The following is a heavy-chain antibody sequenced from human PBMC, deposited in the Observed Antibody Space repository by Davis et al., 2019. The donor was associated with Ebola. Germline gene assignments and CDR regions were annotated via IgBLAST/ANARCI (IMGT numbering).Heavy chain of an antibody. CDR1: GFTFSSYA. CDR3: ARDGELRFLEWLRNYMDV. J-gene: IGHJ6*03. V-gene: IGHV3-30-3*01. CDR2: ISYDGSNK. Sequence: PGGSLRLSCAASGFTFSSYAMHWVRQAPGKGLEWVAVISYDGSNKYYADSVKGRFTISRDNSKNTLYLQMNSLRAEDTAVYYCARDGELRFLEWLRNYMDVWGKGTTVTVSS. D-gene: IGHD3-3*01.